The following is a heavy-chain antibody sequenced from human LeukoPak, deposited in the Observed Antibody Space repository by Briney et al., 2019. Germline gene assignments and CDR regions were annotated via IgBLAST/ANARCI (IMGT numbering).Heavy chain of an antibody. CDR2: IYYSGST. Sequence: SETLSLTCTVSGGSISSSSYYWGWIRQPPGKGLEWIGSIYYSGSTYYNPSLKSRVTISVDTSKNQFSLKLSSVTAAETAVYYCASGYDFWSGYRRDHWFDPWGQGTLVTVSS. V-gene: IGHV4-39*01. CDR1: GGSISSSSYY. D-gene: IGHD3-3*01. CDR3: ASGYDFWSGYRRDHWFDP. J-gene: IGHJ5*02.